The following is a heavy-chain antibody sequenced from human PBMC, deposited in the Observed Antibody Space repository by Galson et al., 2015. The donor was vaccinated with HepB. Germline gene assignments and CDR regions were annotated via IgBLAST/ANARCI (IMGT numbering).Heavy chain of an antibody. V-gene: IGHV3-74*01. D-gene: IGHD1-26*01. Sequence: SLRLSCAASGFTFSSYWMHWVRQAPGKGLVWVSRINSDGSSTSYADSVKGRFTISRDNAKNTLYLQMNSLRAEDTAVYYCASDISGTYIWASWAQGTRAPVS. CDR1: GFTFSSYW. CDR2: INSDGSST. J-gene: IGHJ5*02. CDR3: ASDISGTYIWAS.